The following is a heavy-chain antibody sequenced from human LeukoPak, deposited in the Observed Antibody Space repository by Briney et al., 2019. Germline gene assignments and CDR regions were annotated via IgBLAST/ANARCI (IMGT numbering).Heavy chain of an antibody. Sequence: SSETLSLTCTVSGGSISNYYWTWIRQPAGKGLEWIGRIYTSGGTNYNPSLKSRVTMPVDTSTNQFSLKLSSVTAADTAMYYCARAAEYSSGWYLFDFWGQGILVTVSA. D-gene: IGHD6-19*01. CDR2: IYTSGGT. J-gene: IGHJ4*02. V-gene: IGHV4-4*07. CDR1: GGSISNYY. CDR3: ARAAEYSSGWYLFDF.